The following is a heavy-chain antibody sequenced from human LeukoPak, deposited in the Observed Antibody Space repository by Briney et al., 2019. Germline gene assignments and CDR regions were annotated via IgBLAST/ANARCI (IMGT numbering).Heavy chain of an antibody. D-gene: IGHD2-8*01. V-gene: IGHV1-2*02. CDR1: GYTFTSYG. CDR3: AREVGDCTNGVCLYYFDY. J-gene: IGHJ4*02. Sequence: ASVKVSCKASGYTFTSYGISWVRQAPGQGLEWMGWINPNSGGTNYAQKFQGRVTMTRDTSISTAYMELSRLRSDDTAVYYCAREVGDCTNGVCLYYFDYWGQGTLVTVSS. CDR2: INPNSGGT.